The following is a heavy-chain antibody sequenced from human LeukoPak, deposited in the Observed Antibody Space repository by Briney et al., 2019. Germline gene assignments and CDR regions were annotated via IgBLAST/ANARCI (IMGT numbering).Heavy chain of an antibody. Sequence: EASVKVSCKASGGTFSSYAISWVRQAPGQGLEWMGGIIPIFGTANYAQKFQGRVTITTDESTSTAYMELSSLRSEDTAVYYCAKGYDFWSGHSSLFDFWGQGTLVTVSS. J-gene: IGHJ4*02. D-gene: IGHD3-3*01. CDR3: AKGYDFWSGHSSLFDF. CDR2: IIPIFGTA. V-gene: IGHV1-69*05. CDR1: GGTFSSYA.